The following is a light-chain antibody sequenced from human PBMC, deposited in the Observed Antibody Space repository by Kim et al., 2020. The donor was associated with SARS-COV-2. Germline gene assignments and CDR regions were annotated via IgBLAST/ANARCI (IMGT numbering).Light chain of an antibody. CDR3: QMWDSDAGYV. CDR1: NIGSKD. CDR2: RDT. V-gene: IGLV3-9*01. J-gene: IGLJ1*01. Sequence: VALGQAARFPCGAINIGSKDVHWYQQKPGQAPVLVIYRDTNRPSGIPERFSGSNSGNTATLTINRVQAEDEADYYCQMWDSDAGYVFGTGTKVTVL.